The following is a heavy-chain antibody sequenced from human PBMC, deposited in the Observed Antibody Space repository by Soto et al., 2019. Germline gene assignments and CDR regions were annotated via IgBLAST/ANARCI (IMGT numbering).Heavy chain of an antibody. CDR1: GYTFTGYY. V-gene: IGHV1-2*04. CDR3: ARNIVPGTKMVVRGLDAFDI. J-gene: IGHJ3*02. Sequence: QVQLVQSGAEVKKPGASVKVSCKASGYTFTGYYMHWVRQAPGQGLEWMGWINPNSGGTNYAQKFQGWVTMTRDTSISTAYMDLSRLRSDDTAVYYCARNIVPGTKMVVRGLDAFDIWGQGTMVTVSS. D-gene: IGHD3-10*01. CDR2: INPNSGGT.